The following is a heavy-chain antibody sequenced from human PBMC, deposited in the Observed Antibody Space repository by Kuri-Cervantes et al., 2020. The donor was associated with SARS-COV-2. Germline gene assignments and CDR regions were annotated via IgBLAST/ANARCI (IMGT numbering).Heavy chain of an antibody. J-gene: IGHJ4*02. Sequence: GGSLRLSCAASGFNFISYGMHWVRQAPGKGLEWVAFIRYVGSNKYYADSVKGRFTISRDNSKNTLYLQMNSLRAEDMALYYCARGDVLSPPGSGFWGQGTLVTVSS. CDR3: ARGDVLSPPGSGF. CDR2: IRYVGSNK. V-gene: IGHV3-30*02. CDR1: GFNFISYG. D-gene: IGHD5-12*01.